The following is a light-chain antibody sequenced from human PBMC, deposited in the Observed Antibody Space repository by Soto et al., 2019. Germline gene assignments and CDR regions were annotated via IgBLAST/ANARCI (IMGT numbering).Light chain of an antibody. V-gene: IGKV3-15*01. CDR2: GAS. CDR3: QQYYDWPWT. J-gene: IGKJ1*01. CDR1: QSVGSN. Sequence: EKVMTQSPGSLSVSPGERAALSCRASQSVGSNLAWYQRKPGQAPRLLIYGASTRDTGIPSRFSGSGSGTEFTLTISSLQSEDFAVYYCQQYYDWPWTFGQGTKVEIK.